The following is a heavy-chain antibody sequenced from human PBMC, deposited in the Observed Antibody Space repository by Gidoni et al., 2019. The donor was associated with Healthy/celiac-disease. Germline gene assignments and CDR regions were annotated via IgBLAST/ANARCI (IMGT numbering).Heavy chain of an antibody. V-gene: IGHV3-33*01. J-gene: IGHJ6*02. D-gene: IGHD3-10*01. CDR1: GFTFSSYG. CDR2: IWYDGSNK. Sequence: QVQLVESGGGVVQPGRSLRLSCAASGFTFSSYGTPWFRRAPGKGLVWVAVIWYDGSNKYYADSVKGRFTISRDNSKNTLYLQMNSLRAEDTAVYYCARDRGITMVRGVIYYYYYYGMDVWGQGTTVTVSS. CDR3: ARDRGITMVRGVIYYYYYYGMDV.